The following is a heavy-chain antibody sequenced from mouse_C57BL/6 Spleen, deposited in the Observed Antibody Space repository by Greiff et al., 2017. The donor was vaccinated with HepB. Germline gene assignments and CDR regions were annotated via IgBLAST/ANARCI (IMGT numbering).Heavy chain of an antibody. CDR3: ARDPRRGYFDV. V-gene: IGHV5-4*01. CDR2: ISDGGSYT. Sequence: EVKLMESGGGLVKPGGSLKLSCAASGFTFSSYAMSWVRQTPEKRLEWVATISDGGSYTYYPDNVKGRFTISRDNAKNNLYLQMSHLKSEDTAMYYCARDPRRGYFDVWGTGTTVTVSS. D-gene: IGHD2-12*01. CDR1: GFTFSSYA. J-gene: IGHJ1*03.